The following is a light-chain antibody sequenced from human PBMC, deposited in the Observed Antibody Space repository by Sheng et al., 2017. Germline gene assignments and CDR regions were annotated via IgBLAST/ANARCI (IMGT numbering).Light chain of an antibody. Sequence: EIVMTQSPATLSVSPGERATLSCRASQTVNNNLAWYQQKPGQAPRLLTYGVSSRATGIPDRFSASGSGTDFTLTISRLEPEDFAVYYCQQYADSPETFGQGTKVEVK. V-gene: IGKV3-20*01. CDR2: GVS. J-gene: IGKJ1*01. CDR3: QQYADSPET. CDR1: QTVNNN.